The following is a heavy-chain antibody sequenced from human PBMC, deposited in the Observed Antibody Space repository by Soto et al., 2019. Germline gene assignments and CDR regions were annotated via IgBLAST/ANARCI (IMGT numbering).Heavy chain of an antibody. CDR3: ARRYGGTFDY. Sequence: PSETLSLTCNVSGGSISSNYWSWIRQPPGKGLEWIGFIYDSGSTNYNPSLKSRVTISADTSKNQFSLKLSSVTAADTAVYYCARRYGGTFDYWGQGTLVTVSS. CDR2: IYDSGST. J-gene: IGHJ4*02. D-gene: IGHD2-15*01. CDR1: GGSISSNY. V-gene: IGHV4-59*08.